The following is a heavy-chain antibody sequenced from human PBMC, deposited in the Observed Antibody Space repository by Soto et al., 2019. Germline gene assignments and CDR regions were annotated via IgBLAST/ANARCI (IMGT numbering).Heavy chain of an antibody. Sequence: EVQLLESGGGLLQPGGSLRLSCSASGFTFNNYGMAWVRQAPGQGLEWVSGISGSGATPYYADSVKGRFTISRDNSKNTLFLQMNSLSAEDTAVYFCAKAGYCTGVSCYFYYFDSWGQGTLVTVSS. D-gene: IGHD2-15*01. CDR2: ISGSGATP. CDR3: AKAGYCTGVSCYFYYFDS. CDR1: GFTFNNYG. J-gene: IGHJ4*02. V-gene: IGHV3-23*01.